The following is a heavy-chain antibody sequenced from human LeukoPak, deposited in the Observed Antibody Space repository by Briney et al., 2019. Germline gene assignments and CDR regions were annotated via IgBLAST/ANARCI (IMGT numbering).Heavy chain of an antibody. CDR2: IYSSGST. CDR1: GGSISSSSYY. CDR3: ARPSCGVAAQVDY. D-gene: IGHD6-19*01. Sequence: PSETLSLTCTVSGGSISSSSYYWGWIRQPPGKGLEWIGSIYSSGSTYYTPSLTSRVTISVDTSKNQFSLKLGAVAAADRAVYYCARPSCGVAAQVDYWGQGTLVTVSS. V-gene: IGHV4-39*01. J-gene: IGHJ4*02.